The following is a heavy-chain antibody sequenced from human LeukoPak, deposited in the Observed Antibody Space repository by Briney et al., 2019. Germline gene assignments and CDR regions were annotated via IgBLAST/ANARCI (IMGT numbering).Heavy chain of an antibody. CDR3: ARDSSLGSPNNYYYYYMDV. CDR2: ISYDGSNK. D-gene: IGHD5/OR15-5a*01. V-gene: IGHV3-30*04. Sequence: SGRSLRLSCAASGFTFSSYAMHWVRPAPGKGLEWVAVISYDGSNKYYADSVKGRFTISRDNSKNTLYLQMNSLRAEDTAVYYCARDSSLGSPNNYYYYYMDVWGKGTTVTVSS. CDR1: GFTFSSYA. J-gene: IGHJ6*03.